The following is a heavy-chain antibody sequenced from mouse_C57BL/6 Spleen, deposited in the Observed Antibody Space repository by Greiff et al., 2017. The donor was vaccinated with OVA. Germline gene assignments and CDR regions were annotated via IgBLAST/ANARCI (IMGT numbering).Heavy chain of an antibody. CDR1: GFNIKDDY. V-gene: IGHV14-4*01. CDR3: TTRSWFAY. CDR2: IDPENGDT. Sequence: EVQRVESGAELVRPGASVKLSCTASGFNIKDDYLHWVKQRPEQGLEWIGWIDPENGDTEYASKFQGKATITADTFYNTAYLQLSSLTSEDTAVYYCTTRSWFAYWGQGTLVTVSA. J-gene: IGHJ3*01.